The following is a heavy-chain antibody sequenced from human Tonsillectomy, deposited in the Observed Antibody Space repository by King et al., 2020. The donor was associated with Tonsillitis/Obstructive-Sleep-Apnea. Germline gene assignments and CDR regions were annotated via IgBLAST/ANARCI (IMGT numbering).Heavy chain of an antibody. D-gene: IGHD1-7*01. Sequence: VQLQQWGAGLLKPSETLSLTCAVYGGSFSGYYWSLIRQPPGKGLEWIGEINHSGSTNYNSSLKSRVTISVDTSKNQFSLKLSSVTAADTAVYYCARSSWNYGYYYYMDVWGKGTTVTVSS. CDR3: ARSSWNYGYYYYMDV. CDR2: INHSGST. V-gene: IGHV4-34*01. CDR1: GGSFSGYY. J-gene: IGHJ6*03.